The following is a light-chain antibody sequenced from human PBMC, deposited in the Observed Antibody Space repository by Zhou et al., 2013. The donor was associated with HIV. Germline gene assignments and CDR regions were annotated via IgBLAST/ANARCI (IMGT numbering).Light chain of an antibody. Sequence: EIVLTQSPGTLSLSPGERATVSCRASQTVSSNLAWYQQKPGQAPRLLMYGVSTRASGIPDRFSGSGSGTDFTLTIHRVEPEDSAVYYCQQYGASPQCSFGQGTKLDI. CDR2: GVS. CDR1: QTVSSN. J-gene: IGKJ2*04. CDR3: QQYGASPQCS. V-gene: IGKV3-20*01.